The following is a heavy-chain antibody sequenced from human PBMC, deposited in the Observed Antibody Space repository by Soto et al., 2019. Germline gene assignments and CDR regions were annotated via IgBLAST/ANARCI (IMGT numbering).Heavy chain of an antibody. J-gene: IGHJ4*02. CDR3: AAGGGLPRYY. CDR2: IYHSGST. D-gene: IGHD5-12*01. V-gene: IGHV4-30-2*01. CDR1: GGSISSGGYS. Sequence: QLQLQESGSGLVKPSQTLSLTCAVSGGSISSGGYSWSWIRQPPGKGLEWIGYIYHSGSTYYNPSLKGRVTRHVARSKNQVSLKLSSGTAADTAVYYCAAGGGLPRYYWGQGTLVTVSS.